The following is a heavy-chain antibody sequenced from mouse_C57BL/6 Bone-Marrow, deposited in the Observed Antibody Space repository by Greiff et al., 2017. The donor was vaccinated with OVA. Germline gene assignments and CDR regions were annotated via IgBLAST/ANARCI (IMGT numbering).Heavy chain of an antibody. CDR2: IYPRSGNT. CDR3: ARGGYGDDDSWYFGV. J-gene: IGHJ1*03. D-gene: IGHD2-2*01. Sequence: QVQLQQSGAELARPGASVKLSCKASGYTFTSYGISWVKQRTGQGLEWIGEIYPRSGNTYYNEKFKGKATLTADKSSSTAYMELRSLTSEDSAVYFCARGGYGDDDSWYFGVWGTGTTVTVSS. V-gene: IGHV1-81*01. CDR1: GYTFTSYG.